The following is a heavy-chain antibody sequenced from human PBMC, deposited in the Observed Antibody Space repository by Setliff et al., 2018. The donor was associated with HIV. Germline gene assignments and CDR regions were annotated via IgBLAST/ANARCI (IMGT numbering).Heavy chain of an antibody. V-gene: IGHV1-8*01. D-gene: IGHD1-26*01. CDR2: MNPDSGLT. CDR1: GYTFTNYD. Sequence: ASVKVSCKASGYTFTNYDINWVRQVPGQGLEWMGRMNPDSGLTDYAPKPQGRVIMTRNTSITTAYMQVTRLRSDDTAVYYCARDLRGSYVRKLEYYFDYWGQGTLVTVSS. J-gene: IGHJ4*02. CDR3: ARDLRGSYVRKLEYYFDY.